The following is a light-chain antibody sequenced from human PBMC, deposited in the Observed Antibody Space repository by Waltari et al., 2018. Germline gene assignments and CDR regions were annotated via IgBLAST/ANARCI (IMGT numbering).Light chain of an antibody. CDR2: AAS. Sequence: ELVMTQSSATLSVSPGQRPILSCWARQSVRNNLGWYQQKPGQAPRLLIFAASTRVTGIPARFSGSGSGTEFTLTISSLQSEDFAVYYCQQYNNWPPWTFGQGTKVEIK. CDR1: QSVRNN. CDR3: QQYNNWPPWT. J-gene: IGKJ1*01. V-gene: IGKV3-15*01.